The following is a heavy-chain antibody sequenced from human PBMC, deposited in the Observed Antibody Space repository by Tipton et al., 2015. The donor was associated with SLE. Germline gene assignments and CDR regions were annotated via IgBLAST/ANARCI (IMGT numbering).Heavy chain of an antibody. J-gene: IGHJ4*02. CDR1: GGSLSSYY. Sequence: TLSLTCTVSGGSLSSYYWSWIRQPPGKGLEWIGYIYYSGSTNYNPSLKSRVIISVATSKNQFSLKLSSVTAADTAVYYCARRRYSSSPFDYWGQGTLVTVSS. CDR3: ARRRYSSSPFDY. CDR2: IYYSGST. V-gene: IGHV4-59*01. D-gene: IGHD6-13*01.